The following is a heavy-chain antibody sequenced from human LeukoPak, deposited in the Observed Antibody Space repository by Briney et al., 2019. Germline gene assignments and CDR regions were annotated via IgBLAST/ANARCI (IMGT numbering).Heavy chain of an antibody. CDR2: INAGNGNT. J-gene: IGHJ4*02. CDR1: GYIFTNYA. V-gene: IGHV1-3*01. CDR3: ARADRIAVAVTFSDY. Sequence: ASVKVSCKASGYIFTNYAMHWVRQAPGQRLEWMGWINAGNGNTKYSQKFQGRVTITRDTSASTAYMELSSLRSEDTAVYYCARADRIAVAVTFSDYWGQGTLVTVSS. D-gene: IGHD6-19*01.